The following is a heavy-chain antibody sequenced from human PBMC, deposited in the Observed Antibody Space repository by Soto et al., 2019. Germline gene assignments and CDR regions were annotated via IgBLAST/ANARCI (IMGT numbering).Heavy chain of an antibody. V-gene: IGHV3-15*07. CDR3: TTDSGVYCSSTSCYWRDY. Sequence: EVQLVESGGGLVKPGGSLRLSCAASGFTFSNAWMNWVRQAPGKGLEWVGRIKSKTDGGTTDYAAPVKGRFTISRDDSKNTLYLQMNSLKTEDTAVYYCTTDSGVYCSSTSCYWRDYWGQGTLVTVSS. CDR1: GFTFSNAW. J-gene: IGHJ4*02. D-gene: IGHD2-2*01. CDR2: IKSKTDGGTT.